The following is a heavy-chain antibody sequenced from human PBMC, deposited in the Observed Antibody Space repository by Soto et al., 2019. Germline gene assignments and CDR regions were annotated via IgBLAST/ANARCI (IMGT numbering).Heavy chain of an antibody. Sequence: QLQLQESGPGLVKPSETLSLTCTVSGGSISSRGYFWGWIRQPPGKGLEWSGSFYYTGTTYYNPSLKSRVALSIDTSKNQFSLNLSSVTAADPAVYYCASPRSNSDPFAFWGQSTLVTVSS. V-gene: IGHV4-39*01. CDR3: ASPRSNSDPFAF. J-gene: IGHJ4*02. CDR2: FYYTGTT. D-gene: IGHD6-6*01. CDR1: GGSISSRGYF.